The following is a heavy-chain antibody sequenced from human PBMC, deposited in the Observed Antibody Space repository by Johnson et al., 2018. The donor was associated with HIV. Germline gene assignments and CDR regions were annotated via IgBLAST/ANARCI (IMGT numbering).Heavy chain of an antibody. V-gene: IGHV3-66*01. CDR1: GFTFSDYY. Sequence: VQLVESGGGLVKPGGSLRLSCAASGFTFSDYYMSWIRQAPGKGLEWVAVIYSGGSTYCADSVKGRFTISRDNSKNTLYLQMNSLRAEDTAVYYCATGYSGSPLGDTFDIWGQGTMVTVSS. CDR3: ATGYSGSPLGDTFDI. D-gene: IGHD1-26*01. CDR2: IYSGGST. J-gene: IGHJ3*02.